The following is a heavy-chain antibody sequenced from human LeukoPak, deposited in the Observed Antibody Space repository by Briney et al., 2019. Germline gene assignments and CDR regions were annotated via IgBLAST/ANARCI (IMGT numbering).Heavy chain of an antibody. CDR2: IDHRGIS. CDR3: ASRSLTLAAARCFDD. J-gene: IGHJ4*03. D-gene: IGHD2-15*01. CDR1: GASFSAYF. V-gene: IGHV4-34*01. Sequence: SETLSLTCAVHGASFSAYFWNWIRQVPGRGLEWIGEIDHRGISNYNPSLKSRATILVDTSNNRFSLSLASVTAADTATYYCASRSLTLAAARCFDDWGQGTVVTVSS.